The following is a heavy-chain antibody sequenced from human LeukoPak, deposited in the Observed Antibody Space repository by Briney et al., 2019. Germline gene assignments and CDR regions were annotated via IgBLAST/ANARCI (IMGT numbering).Heavy chain of an antibody. V-gene: IGHV3-53*01. J-gene: IGHJ3*02. CDR1: GFTVSSNY. Sequence: PGGSLRLSCAASGFTVSSNYMSWVRQAPGKGLEWVSVIYSGGSTYYADSVKGRFTISRDNSKNTLYLQMNSLRAEDTAVYYCAKDASGSYFNRGAFDIWGQGRMVTVSS. CDR2: IYSGGST. CDR3: AKDASGSYFNRGAFDI. D-gene: IGHD1-26*01.